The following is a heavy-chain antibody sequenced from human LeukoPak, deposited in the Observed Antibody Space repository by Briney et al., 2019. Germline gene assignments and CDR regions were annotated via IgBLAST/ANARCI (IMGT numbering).Heavy chain of an antibody. J-gene: IGHJ4*02. CDR2: ISGSGGST. CDR1: GFTFSSYA. V-gene: IGHV3-23*01. Sequence: GGSLRLSCAASGFTFSSYAMSWVRQAPGKGLEWVSAISGSGGSTYYADSVKGRFTISRDNPKNTLYLQMNSLRAEDTAVYYCAKDGNYDILTGYSDYWGQGTLVTVSS. CDR3: AKDGNYDILTGYSDY. D-gene: IGHD3-9*01.